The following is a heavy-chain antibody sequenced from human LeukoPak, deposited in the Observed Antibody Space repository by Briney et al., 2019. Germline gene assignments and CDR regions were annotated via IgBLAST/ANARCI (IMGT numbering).Heavy chain of an antibody. J-gene: IGHJ4*02. D-gene: IGHD4-17*01. CDR1: GFTFSSYW. CDR2: INSDGSST. CDR3: ARGSSRYGDYALDY. V-gene: IGHV3-74*01. Sequence: GGSLRLSCAASGFTFSSYWMHWVRQAPGKGPVWVSRINSDGSSTSYADSVKGRFTISRDNAKNTLYLQMNSLRAEDTAVYYCARGSSRYGDYALDYWGQGTQVTVSS.